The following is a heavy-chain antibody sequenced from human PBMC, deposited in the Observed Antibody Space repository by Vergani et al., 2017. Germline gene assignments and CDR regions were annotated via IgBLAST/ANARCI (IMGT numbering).Heavy chain of an antibody. CDR2: INNNGGST. J-gene: IGHJ3*01. D-gene: IGHD2-2*01. CDR1: GFTFNSYA. CDR3: AKVCCSTSCPYGGGAFDV. Sequence: QLLESGGGLIQPGGSLRLSCAASGFTFNSYAMTWVRQAPGKGLEWVSGINNNGGSTYYADSVKGRFTISRDHSKNTLYLQMTDLRAEDTATYYCAKVCCSTSCPYGGGAFDVWGHGTMVTVSS. V-gene: IGHV3-23*01.